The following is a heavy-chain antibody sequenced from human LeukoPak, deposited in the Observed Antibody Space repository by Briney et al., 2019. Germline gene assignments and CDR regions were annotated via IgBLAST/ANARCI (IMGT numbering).Heavy chain of an antibody. CDR2: IYYSGST. J-gene: IGHJ4*02. CDR1: GGSISSYY. Sequence: SETLSLTCTVSGGSISSYYWSWIRQPPGKGLEWIGYIYYSGSTNYNPSLKSRVTISVDTSKNQFSLKLSSVTAADTAVYYCARGDYGSLLGAFDYWGQGTLVTASS. D-gene: IGHD2-15*01. V-gene: IGHV4-59*01. CDR3: ARGDYGSLLGAFDY.